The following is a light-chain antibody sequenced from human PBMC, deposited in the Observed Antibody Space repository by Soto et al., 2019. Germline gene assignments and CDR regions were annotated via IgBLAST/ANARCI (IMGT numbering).Light chain of an antibody. CDR3: QQSYRTVWT. V-gene: IGKV1-39*01. CDR1: QSSSSY. CDR2: AES. Sequence: DIKKTPSPSSLCAYVGDRVTITCVASQSSSSYLHCYVQQPGNALKLLTPAESSLQSGVPSRSSGSGSGTDFTLTISSLQPEEFAPNYCQQSYRTVWTFGQGAKVDIK. J-gene: IGKJ1*01.